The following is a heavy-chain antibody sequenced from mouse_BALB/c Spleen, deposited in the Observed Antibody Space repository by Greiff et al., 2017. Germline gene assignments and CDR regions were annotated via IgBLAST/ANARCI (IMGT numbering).Heavy chain of an antibody. V-gene: IGHV1S81*02. CDR2: INPSNGRT. Sequence: QVQLQQPGAELVKPGASVKLSCKASGYTFTSYWMHWVKQGPGQGLEWIGEINPSNGRTNYNEKFKSKATLTVDKSSSTAYMQLSSLTSEDSAVYYCARSWDRYYYAMDYWGQGTSVTVSS. D-gene: IGHD4-1*01. CDR3: ARSWDRYYYAMDY. J-gene: IGHJ4*01. CDR1: GYTFTSYW.